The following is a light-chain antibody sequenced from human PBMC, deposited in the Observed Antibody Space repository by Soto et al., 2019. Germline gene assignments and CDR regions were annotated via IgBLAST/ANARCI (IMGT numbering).Light chain of an antibody. CDR3: SSYTTTSTLLV. J-gene: IGLJ3*02. Sequence: QSALTQPASVTGSPGQSITISCTVTSSDVGGYNYVSWYQQHPGKAPKLMIYDVSNRPSGVSNRFSGSKSGNTASLTISGLQAEDEADYYCSSYTTTSTLLVFGGGTKVTVL. CDR2: DVS. CDR1: SSDVGGYNY. V-gene: IGLV2-14*01.